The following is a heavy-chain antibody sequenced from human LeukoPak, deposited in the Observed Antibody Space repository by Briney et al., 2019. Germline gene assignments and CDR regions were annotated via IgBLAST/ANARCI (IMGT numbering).Heavy chain of an antibody. CDR3: ARDYHGSGSYYYARSPLDY. Sequence: GGSLRLSCAASGFTFSSYAMHWVRQAPGKGLEYVSAISSNGGSTYYANSVKGRFTISRDNSKNTLYLQMGSLRAEDMAVYYCARDYHGSGSYYYARSPLDYWGQGTLVTVSP. J-gene: IGHJ4*02. V-gene: IGHV3-64*01. CDR1: GFTFSSYA. D-gene: IGHD3-10*01. CDR2: ISSNGGST.